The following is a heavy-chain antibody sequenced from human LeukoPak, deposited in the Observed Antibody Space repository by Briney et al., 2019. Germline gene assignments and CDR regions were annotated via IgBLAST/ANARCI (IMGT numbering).Heavy chain of an antibody. CDR2: INHNGNVN. CDR1: GFTFSSYW. D-gene: IGHD3-3*01. J-gene: IGHJ4*02. V-gene: IGHV3-7*01. CDR3: AVDYDYWSAYYSDSRMTPKR. Sequence: GGSLRLSCAASGFTFSSYWMNWARQAPGKGLEWVASINHNGNVNYYVDSVKGRFTISGDNAKNSLYLQMNSLRAEDTAVYYCAVDYDYWSAYYSDSRMTPKRGGQGTLVTVSS.